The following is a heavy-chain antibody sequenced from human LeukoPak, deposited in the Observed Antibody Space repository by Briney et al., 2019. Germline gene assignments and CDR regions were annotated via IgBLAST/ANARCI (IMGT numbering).Heavy chain of an antibody. V-gene: IGHV4-59*12. CDR3: ARLCGNYQNYFDY. CDR2: MYYRGNT. Sequence: SSETLSLTCSVSGGSISISYWTWIRQPPGKGLEWVGHMYYRGNTFYNPSLKSRVTISVDTSKNQFSLKLRSVTAADTAVYYCARLCGNYQNYFDYWGQGTLVTVSS. J-gene: IGHJ4*02. CDR1: GGSISISY. D-gene: IGHD1-26*01.